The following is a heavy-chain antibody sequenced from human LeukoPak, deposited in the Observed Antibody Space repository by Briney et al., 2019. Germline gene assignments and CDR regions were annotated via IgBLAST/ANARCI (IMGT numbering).Heavy chain of an antibody. CDR2: IWYDGSNK. CDR3: AKDGGIVVVTAIPGWYFDL. V-gene: IGHV3-33*06. J-gene: IGHJ2*01. D-gene: IGHD2-21*02. CDR1: GFTFSSYG. Sequence: GGSLRLSCAASGFTFSSYGMHWVRQAPGKGLEWVAVIWYDGSNKYYADSVKGRFTISRDNSKNTLYLQMNSLRAEDTAVYYCAKDGGIVVVTAIPGWYFDLWGRGTLVTVSS.